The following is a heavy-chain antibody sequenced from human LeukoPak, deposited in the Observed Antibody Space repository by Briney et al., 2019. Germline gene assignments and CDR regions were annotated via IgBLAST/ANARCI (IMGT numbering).Heavy chain of an antibody. CDR1: GFTFSSDA. J-gene: IGHJ4*02. Sequence: VQPGGALRLSCAASGFTFSSDAMHWVRQAPGKGLEYVSAISSNGGTTHYGNSVKGRFTISRDNSKNTLYLQMGSLRAEDMAVYFCARSSGYGYYFDYWGQGTLVTVSS. CDR2: ISSNGGTT. CDR3: ARSSGYGYYFDY. D-gene: IGHD3-22*01. V-gene: IGHV3-64*01.